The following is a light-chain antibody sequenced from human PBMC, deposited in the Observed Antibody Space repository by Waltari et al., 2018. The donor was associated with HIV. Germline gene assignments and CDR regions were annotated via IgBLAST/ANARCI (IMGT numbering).Light chain of an antibody. CDR2: DNE. Sequence: QSILTQSPSVSAAPGQKVTVSCSGDNSNLGNNFVSWYQQVPGRAPRLLIDDNEKRPSGIPERFSAFKAGVSATLVIAGLQIVDEADYYCGTWDSSLSLYVFGPGTTVAVL. CDR1: NSNLGNNF. CDR3: GTWDSSLSLYV. J-gene: IGLJ1*01. V-gene: IGLV1-51*01.